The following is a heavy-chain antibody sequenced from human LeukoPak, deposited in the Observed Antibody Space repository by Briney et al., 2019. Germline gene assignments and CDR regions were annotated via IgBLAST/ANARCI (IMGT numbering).Heavy chain of an antibody. D-gene: IGHD3-10*01. CDR3: ARVGFGELLGAFDI. CDR1: GGSISSYY. Sequence: SETLSLTCTVSGGSISSYYWSWIRQPAGKGLEWIGRIYTSGSTNYNPSLKSRVTMSVDTSKNQFSLKLSSVTAADTAVYYCARVGFGELLGAFDIWGQGTVVTVSS. J-gene: IGHJ3*02. CDR2: IYTSGST. V-gene: IGHV4-4*07.